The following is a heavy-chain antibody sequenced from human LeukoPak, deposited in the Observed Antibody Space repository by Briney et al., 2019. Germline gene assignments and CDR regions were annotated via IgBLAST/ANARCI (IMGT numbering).Heavy chain of an antibody. D-gene: IGHD2-2*01. CDR3: AVLYCSSTSCFTDAFDI. J-gene: IGHJ3*02. CDR2: IYYSGST. V-gene: IGHV4-39*01. Sequence: SETLSLTCTVSGGSISSSSYYWGWIRQPPGKGLEWIGSIYYSGSTYYNPSLKSRVTISVDTSKNQFSLKLSSVTAADTAVYYCAVLYCSSTSCFTDAFDIWGQGTMVTVSS. CDR1: GGSISSSSYY.